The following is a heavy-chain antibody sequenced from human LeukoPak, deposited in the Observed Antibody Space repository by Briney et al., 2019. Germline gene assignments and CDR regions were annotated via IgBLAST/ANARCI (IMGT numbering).Heavy chain of an antibody. Sequence: SETLSLTCTVSGDSIISHYWSWIRQPPGKGLEWIGYVYYSGSTNYNPSLETRVTISVDTSKNQFSLKLTSVTAADTAVYYCARDRRYYDTRGSPLGWFDPWGQGTLVTVSS. J-gene: IGHJ5*02. CDR1: GDSIISHY. D-gene: IGHD3-22*01. CDR3: ARDRRYYDTRGSPLGWFDP. CDR2: VYYSGST. V-gene: IGHV4-59*11.